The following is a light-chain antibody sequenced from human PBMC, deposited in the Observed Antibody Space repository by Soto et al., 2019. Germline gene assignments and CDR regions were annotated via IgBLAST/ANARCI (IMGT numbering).Light chain of an antibody. Sequence: QSALTQPASVSGSPGQSITTSCTGTSSDVGGYTYVSWYQQHPGKAPKLMIYDVSNRPSGVSDRFSGSKSGNTASLTISGLQAEDEADYYCTSYTTSSTLIFGGGTKVTVL. CDR3: TSYTTSSTLI. CDR2: DVS. V-gene: IGLV2-14*01. J-gene: IGLJ2*01. CDR1: SSDVGGYTY.